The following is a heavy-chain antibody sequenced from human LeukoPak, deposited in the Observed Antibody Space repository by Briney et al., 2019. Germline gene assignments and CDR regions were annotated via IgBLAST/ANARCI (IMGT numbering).Heavy chain of an antibody. CDR2: ISWDGGST. V-gene: IGHV3-43D*03. CDR3: AKDAGGEDYYYMDV. Sequence: GGSLRLSCAASGFTFDDYAMHWVRQAPGKGLEWVSLISWDGGSTYYADSVKGRFTISRDNSKNSLYLQMNSLRAEDTALYYCAKDAGGEDYYYMDVWGKGTTVTVSS. D-gene: IGHD2-21*01. CDR1: GFTFDDYA. J-gene: IGHJ6*03.